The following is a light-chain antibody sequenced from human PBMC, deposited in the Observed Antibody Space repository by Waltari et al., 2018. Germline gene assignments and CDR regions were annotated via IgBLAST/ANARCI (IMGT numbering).Light chain of an antibody. CDR3: QHYGISPRT. J-gene: IGKJ1*01. CDR2: DAS. CDR1: QSVSKYY. Sequence: EIVLTQSPDTLSLSPGDRATVSCRASQSVSKYYLAWYQQKPGQSPRLLIYDASPRAAGIPDRFSGSGSGTDFTLTISGLEPQDIAVYYCQHYGISPRTFGQGTKVEMK. V-gene: IGKV3-20*01.